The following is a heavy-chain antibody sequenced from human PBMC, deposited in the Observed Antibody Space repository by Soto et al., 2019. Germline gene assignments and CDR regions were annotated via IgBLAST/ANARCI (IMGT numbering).Heavy chain of an antibody. D-gene: IGHD2-15*01. CDR3: ARVLRARPSIHAASACSRQNCFDT. CDR2: INPGAIT. Sequence: PSETLSLTCAVYGGSFSDFSWSWIRQSPGKGLEWIGEINPGAITNYNPSLKTRVTMSLDTANNQFSLKLHSVIAADTAVYYCARVLRARPSIHAASACSRQNCFDTWGQGTLVTVSS. V-gene: IGHV4-34*01. J-gene: IGHJ5*02. CDR1: GGSFSDFS.